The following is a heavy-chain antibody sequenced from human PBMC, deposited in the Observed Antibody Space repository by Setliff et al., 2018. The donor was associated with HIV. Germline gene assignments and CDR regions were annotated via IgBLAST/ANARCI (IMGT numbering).Heavy chain of an antibody. CDR1: SGSISSGDYY. CDR3: ARVRRDGNSFDD. D-gene: IGHD4-4*01. V-gene: IGHV4-30-4*08. Sequence: SETLSLTCTVSSGSISSGDYYWSWIRQPPGKGLEWIGYIYYSGSTYYNPSLRSRVTISLDTSKNQFSLKLSSVTAADTAVYFCARVRRDGNSFDDWGQGTLVTVSS. J-gene: IGHJ4*02. CDR2: IYYSGST.